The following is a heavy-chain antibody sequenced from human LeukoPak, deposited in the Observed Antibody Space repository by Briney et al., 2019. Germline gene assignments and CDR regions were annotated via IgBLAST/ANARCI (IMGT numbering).Heavy chain of an antibody. Sequence: GGSLRLSCAASGFTFSNYNLNWVRQAPGKGLEWVSYISDGSSTIYYADSVRGRFTISRDNSKNTLYLQMNSLRAEDTAVYYCARDRGSSTSCLDYWGQGTLVTVSS. D-gene: IGHD2-2*01. CDR1: GFTFSNYN. CDR3: ARDRGSSTSCLDY. V-gene: IGHV3-48*01. J-gene: IGHJ4*02. CDR2: ISDGSSTI.